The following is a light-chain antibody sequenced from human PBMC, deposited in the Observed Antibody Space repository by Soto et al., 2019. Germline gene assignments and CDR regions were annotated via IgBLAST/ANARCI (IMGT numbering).Light chain of an antibody. CDR1: QGVSSY. CDR2: GAS. J-gene: IGKJ2*01. Sequence: DIQLTQSPSFLSASVGDRVTITCRASQGVSSYLAWFQQKPGKAPKLLIYGASTLQSGVPSRFSGSGSGAEFTLTISSLRPEDFATYHCLQLDSYPYPFGQGTKLQIK. V-gene: IGKV1-9*01. CDR3: LQLDSYPYP.